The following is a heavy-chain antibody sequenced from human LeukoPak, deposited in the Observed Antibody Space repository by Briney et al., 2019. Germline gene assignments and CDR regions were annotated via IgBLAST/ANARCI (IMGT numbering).Heavy chain of an antibody. Sequence: SETLSLTCTVSGGSISSYYWSWIRQPPGKGLEWIGYIYYSGSTNHNPSLKSGVTISVDTSKNQFSLKLSSVTAADTAVYYCAGHYYDSSGYFLHYYYYMDVWGKGTTVTVSS. V-gene: IGHV4-59*03. CDR1: GGSISSYY. CDR2: IYYSGST. D-gene: IGHD3-22*01. J-gene: IGHJ6*03. CDR3: AGHYYDSSGYFLHYYYYMDV.